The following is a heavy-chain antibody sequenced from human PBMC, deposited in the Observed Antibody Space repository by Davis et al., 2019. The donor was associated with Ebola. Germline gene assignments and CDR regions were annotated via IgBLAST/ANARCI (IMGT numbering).Heavy chain of an antibody. V-gene: IGHV3-48*02. J-gene: IGHJ3*02. CDR2: ISSTGSSI. CDR1: GFIFSSYS. Sequence: PGVSLRLSCAASGFIFSSYSMNWVRQAPGKGLAWVSDISSTGSSIFYVDSVKGRFTISRVNAKSSLYLQMNRLRDEDRAVYHCARGIGGAATPPHAFDIWGQGTMVTVSS. D-gene: IGHD1-26*01. CDR3: ARGIGGAATPPHAFDI.